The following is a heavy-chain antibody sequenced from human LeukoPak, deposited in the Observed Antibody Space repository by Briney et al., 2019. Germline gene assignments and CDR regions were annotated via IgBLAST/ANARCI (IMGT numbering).Heavy chain of an antibody. D-gene: IGHD3-22*01. Sequence: GGSLRLSCAASGFTFSGYYMNWIRQAPGKGLEWISYISRGGNTIYYADSVKGRFTISRDNAKNSLYLQMNSLRAEDTAVYYCARELPDYYYDSSGYYSVHAFDIWGQGTMVTVSS. J-gene: IGHJ3*02. CDR2: ISRGGNTI. V-gene: IGHV3-11*04. CDR3: ARELPDYYYDSSGYYSVHAFDI. CDR1: GFTFSGYY.